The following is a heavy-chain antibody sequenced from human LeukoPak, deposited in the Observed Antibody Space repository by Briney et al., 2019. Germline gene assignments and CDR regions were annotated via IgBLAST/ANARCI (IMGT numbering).Heavy chain of an antibody. CDR3: ARQADTAMLIWSFTDY. V-gene: IGHV3-23*01. D-gene: IGHD5-18*01. Sequence: GGSLRLSCAASGFTFSNFALSWVRQAPGKVLEWVSAISGRGRGGSTNYADSVKGRFTISRDNAKNSLYLQMNSLRAEDTALYYCARQADTAMLIWSFTDYWGQGTLVTVSS. CDR1: GFTFSNFA. J-gene: IGHJ4*02. CDR2: ISGRGRGGST.